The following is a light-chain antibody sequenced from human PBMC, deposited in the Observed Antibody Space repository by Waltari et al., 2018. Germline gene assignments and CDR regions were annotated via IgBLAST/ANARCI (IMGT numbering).Light chain of an antibody. Sequence: WYQQYSGKAPKLIIYDVSKRPSGVSDHFSGSKSGYTASLTISGLQADDEADYYCASYTTRSTYLFGTG. J-gene: IGLJ1*01. CDR3: ASYTTRSTYL. V-gene: IGLV2-14*03. CDR2: DVS.